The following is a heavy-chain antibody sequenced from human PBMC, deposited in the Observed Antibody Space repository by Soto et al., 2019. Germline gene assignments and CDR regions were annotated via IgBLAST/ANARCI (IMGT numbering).Heavy chain of an antibody. CDR2: IYNSGRT. J-gene: IGHJ6*02. D-gene: IGHD3-10*01. V-gene: IGHV4-59*01. Sequence: SETLSLTCTVSGGSMISYYWSWIRQPPGKGLEWVGYIYNSGRTNYNPSLKSRVTISVDTSKNQFSLKLNTVISADTVVYYCARGKGPYYYGSGSYLGPFYYYGMDVWGQGTTVTVSS. CDR3: ARGKGPYYYGSGSYLGPFYYYGMDV. CDR1: GGSMISYY.